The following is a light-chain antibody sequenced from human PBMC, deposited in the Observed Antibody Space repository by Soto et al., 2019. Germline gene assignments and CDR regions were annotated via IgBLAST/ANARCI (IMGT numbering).Light chain of an antibody. J-gene: IGKJ1*01. Sequence: EIVLTQSPGTLSLSPGERATLSCRASQSVSNNYLTWYQQKPGQAPRLLIYGASPRATGIPDRFSGSGSGTEFTLTISRLEPENFAVYYCQQYGNSPWTFGQGTKVDIK. V-gene: IGKV3-20*01. CDR1: QSVSNNY. CDR2: GAS. CDR3: QQYGNSPWT.